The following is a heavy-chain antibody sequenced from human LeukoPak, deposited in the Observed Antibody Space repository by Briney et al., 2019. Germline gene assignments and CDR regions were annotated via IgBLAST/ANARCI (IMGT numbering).Heavy chain of an antibody. CDR2: FYNSGST. Sequence: SETLSLTCTVSGGSISSYYWTWIRQPPGKGLEWIGYFYNSGSTDYNPSLKSRVTISVDTSKKQIPLKLSSVTAADTAVYYCARYAHYDFWSGYYDYYMDVWGKGTTVTVSS. V-gene: IGHV4-59*01. J-gene: IGHJ6*03. CDR1: GGSISSYY. D-gene: IGHD3-3*01. CDR3: ARYAHYDFWSGYYDYYMDV.